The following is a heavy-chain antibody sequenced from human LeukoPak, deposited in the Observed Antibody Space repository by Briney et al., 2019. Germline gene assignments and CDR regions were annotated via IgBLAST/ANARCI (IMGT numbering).Heavy chain of an antibody. J-gene: IGHJ6*03. D-gene: IGHD5-18*01. CDR1: GGSIITNNYY. CDR2: IYHSGTT. V-gene: IGHV4-39*07. Sequence: SETLSLTCTVSGGSIITNNYYWGWIRQPPGKGLEWIVTIYHSGTTYYHPSLRSRVTISVDTSNNQFSLKLTSVTAADTATYYCTQNIGGYSHVYYVDVWGKGTTVTVSS. CDR3: TQNIGGYSHVYYVDV.